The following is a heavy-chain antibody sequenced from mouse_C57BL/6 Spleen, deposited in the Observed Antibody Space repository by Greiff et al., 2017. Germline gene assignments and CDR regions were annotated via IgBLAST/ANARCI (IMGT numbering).Heavy chain of an antibody. D-gene: IGHD2-5*01. CDR3: ARDGGSNYGDWYFDV. CDR2: ISDGGSYT. Sequence: EVQLVESGGGLVKPGGSLKLSCAASGFTFSSYAMSWVRQTPEKRLEWVATISDGGSYTYYPDNVKGRFTISRDNAKNNLYLQMSHLKSEDTAMYYCARDGGSNYGDWYFDVWGTGTTVTVSS. J-gene: IGHJ1*03. V-gene: IGHV5-4*01. CDR1: GFTFSSYA.